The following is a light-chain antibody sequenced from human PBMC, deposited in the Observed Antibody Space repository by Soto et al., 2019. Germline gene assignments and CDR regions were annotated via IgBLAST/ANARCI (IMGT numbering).Light chain of an antibody. CDR2: AAS. CDR3: QQSYSSSPIT. CDR1: QSISRY. Sequence: DIQMTQSPSSLSASVGDRVTITCRASQSISRYLNWYQQKPGKAPKLLIYAASSLLGGVPSRFSGSGSGTDFTLTIDSLRPEDFASYYCQQSYSSSPITFGPGTRLEIK. J-gene: IGKJ5*01. V-gene: IGKV1-39*01.